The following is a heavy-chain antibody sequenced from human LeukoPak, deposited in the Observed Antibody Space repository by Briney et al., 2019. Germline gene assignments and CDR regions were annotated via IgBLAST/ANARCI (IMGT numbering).Heavy chain of an antibody. V-gene: IGHV4-31*03. Sequence: SQTLSLTCTVSGGSISSGGYYWSWIRQHPGKGLEWIGYIYYSGSTYYNPSLKSRVTISVDTSKNQFSLKLSSVTAADTAVYYCARGGIAAAGTMRWFDPWGQGTLVTVSS. D-gene: IGHD6-13*01. CDR2: IYYSGST. J-gene: IGHJ5*02. CDR3: ARGGIAAAGTMRWFDP. CDR1: GGSISSGGYY.